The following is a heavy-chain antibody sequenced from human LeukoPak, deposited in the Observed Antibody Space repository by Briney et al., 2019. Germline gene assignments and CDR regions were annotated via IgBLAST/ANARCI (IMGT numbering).Heavy chain of an antibody. CDR2: INHSGST. J-gene: IGHJ2*01. CDR1: GGSFSGYY. CDR3: ARVRDWYFDL. Sequence: PSETLSLTCAVYGGSFSGYYWSWIRQPPGKGLEWIGEINHSGSTNYNPSLKSRVTISVDTSKNQFSLKLSSVTAADTAVYYCARVRDWYFDLWGRGTLVTVSS. V-gene: IGHV4-34*01.